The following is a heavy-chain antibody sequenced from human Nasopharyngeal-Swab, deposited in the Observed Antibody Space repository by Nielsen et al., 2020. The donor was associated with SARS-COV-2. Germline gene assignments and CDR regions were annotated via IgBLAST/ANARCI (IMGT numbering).Heavy chain of an antibody. V-gene: IGHV3-53*01. J-gene: IGHJ1*01. CDR2: IYSGGST. Sequence: GKSLKISCAASGFTVSSNYMSWVRQAPGKGLEWVSVIYSGGSTYYADSVKGRFTISRDNSKNTLYLQMNGLRAEDTAVYYCATSAARGYFQHWGQGTLVTVSS. D-gene: IGHD6-6*01. CDR1: GFTVSSNY. CDR3: ATSAARGYFQH.